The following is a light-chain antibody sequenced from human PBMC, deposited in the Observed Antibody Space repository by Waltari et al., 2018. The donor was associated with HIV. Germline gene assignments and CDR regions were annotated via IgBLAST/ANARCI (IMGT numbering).Light chain of an antibody. CDR3: QQRSNWPPLT. Sequence: EIVLTQSPATLSLSPGEIATLYCRASQSVSSYLAWSQQKPVQTPSLLIYDASNRATGIPARFSGSGSVTDFTLTISSLEPEDFAVYYCQQRSNWPPLTFGGGTKVEIK. CDR2: DAS. CDR1: QSVSSY. J-gene: IGKJ4*01. V-gene: IGKV3-11*01.